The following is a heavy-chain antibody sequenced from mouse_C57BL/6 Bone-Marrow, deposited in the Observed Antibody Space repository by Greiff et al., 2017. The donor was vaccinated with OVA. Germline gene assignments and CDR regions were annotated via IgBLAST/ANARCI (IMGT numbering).Heavy chain of an antibody. D-gene: IGHD1-1*01. CDR3: ARRGFITTVRFAY. CDR2: IYPRSGNT. V-gene: IGHV1-81*01. J-gene: IGHJ3*01. CDR1: GYTFTSYG. Sequence: VQLQQSGAELARPGASVKLSCKASGYTFTSYGISWVKQRTGQGLEWIGEIYPRSGNTYYNEKFKGKATLTADKSSSTAYMELRSLTSEDSAVYFCARRGFITTVRFAYWGQGTLVTVSA.